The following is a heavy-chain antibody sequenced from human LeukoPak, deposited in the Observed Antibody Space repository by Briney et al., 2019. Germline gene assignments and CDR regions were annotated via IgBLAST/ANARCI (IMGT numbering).Heavy chain of an antibody. CDR3: ARDPGITMIVVVITSAFDI. V-gene: IGHV4-34*01. CDR2: IYYSGST. J-gene: IGHJ3*02. D-gene: IGHD3-22*01. CDR1: GGSFSGYY. Sequence: PETLSLTCAVYGGSFSGYYWSWIRQPPGKGLEWIGSIYYSGSTYYNPSLKSRVTISVDTSKNQFSLKLSSVTAADTAVYYCARDPGITMIVVVITSAFDIWGQGTMVTVSS.